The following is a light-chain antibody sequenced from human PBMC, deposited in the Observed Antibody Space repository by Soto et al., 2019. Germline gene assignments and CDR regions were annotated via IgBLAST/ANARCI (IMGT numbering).Light chain of an antibody. CDR3: QQYGSSLWT. CDR2: GAS. CDR1: QSISRY. J-gene: IGKJ1*01. V-gene: IGKV3-20*01. Sequence: IVLTQSPGTLSLSPWERATLSCRASQSISRYLAWYQQKPGQGPRLLIYGASSRATGTPDRFSGSGSGTDFTLTISRLEPEDFAVYYCQQYGSSLWTFGQGTKVDIK.